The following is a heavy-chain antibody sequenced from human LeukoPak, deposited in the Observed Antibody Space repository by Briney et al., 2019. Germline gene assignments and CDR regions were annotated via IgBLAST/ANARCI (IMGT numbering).Heavy chain of an antibody. CDR3: ARVCVAPAFYYYGIDV. J-gene: IGHJ6*02. V-gene: IGHV4-31*03. CDR1: GASITSERYF. Sequence: PSQTLSLTCNVPGASITSERYFWSWMRQHPGKGLEWIGYMHHSGWTYYNASLQSRLTISVDTTKSQFSRKVNSGTAADTAVYYCARVCVAPAFYYYGIDVWSQGTTVTVSS. CDR2: MHHSGWT. D-gene: IGHD2-15*01.